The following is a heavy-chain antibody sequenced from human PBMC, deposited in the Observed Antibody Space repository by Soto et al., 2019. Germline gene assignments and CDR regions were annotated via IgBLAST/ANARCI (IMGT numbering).Heavy chain of an antibody. CDR2: IYYSGST. D-gene: IGHD2-21*01. J-gene: IGHJ4*02. CDR3: ARVRGVVEPVGFDY. Sequence: QVQLQESGPGLVKPSQTLSLTCTVSGGSISSGGYYWSWIRQHPGKGLEWIGYIYYSGSTYYNPSLRSRVTISVDTYKSQFSLKLSSVIAADTAVDYCARVRGVVEPVGFDYWGQGTLVTVSS. CDR1: GGSISSGGYY. V-gene: IGHV4-31*03.